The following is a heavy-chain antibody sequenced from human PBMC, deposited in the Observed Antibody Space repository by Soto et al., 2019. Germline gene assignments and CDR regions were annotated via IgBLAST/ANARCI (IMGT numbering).Heavy chain of an antibody. Sequence: GGSLRLSCAASGFTFSSYGMHWVRQAPGKGLEWVAVIWYDGSNKYYADSVKGRFTISRDNSKNTLYLQMNSLRAEDTAVYYCARDYRSVTEPPEIDYWGQGTLVTVSS. CDR2: IWYDGSNK. CDR3: ARDYRSVTEPPEIDY. J-gene: IGHJ4*02. CDR1: GFTFSSYG. D-gene: IGHD6-19*01. V-gene: IGHV3-33*01.